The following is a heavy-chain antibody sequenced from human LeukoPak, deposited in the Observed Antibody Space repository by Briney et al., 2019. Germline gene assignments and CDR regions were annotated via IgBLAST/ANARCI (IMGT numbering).Heavy chain of an antibody. J-gene: IGHJ4*02. CDR2: IYYSGST. CDR1: GGSIGSGGYY. Sequence: SETLSLTCTVSGGSIGSGGYYWSWIRQHPGKGLEWIGYIYYSGSTYYNPSLKSRVTISVDTSKNQFSLKLSSVTAADTAVYYCARAVDSGYHIDYWGQGTLVTVSS. CDR3: ARAVDSGYHIDY. D-gene: IGHD5-12*01. V-gene: IGHV4-31*03.